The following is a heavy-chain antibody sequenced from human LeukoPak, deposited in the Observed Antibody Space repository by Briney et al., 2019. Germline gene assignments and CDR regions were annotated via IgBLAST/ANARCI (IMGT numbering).Heavy chain of an antibody. V-gene: IGHV1-2*02. CDR3: ARDRGVGATLNWFDP. CDR2: INPNSGGT. CDR1: GYTFTGYY. J-gene: IGHJ5*02. D-gene: IGHD1-26*01. Sequence: ASVKVSRKASGYTFTGYYMHWVRQAPGQGLEWMGWINPNSGGTNYAQKFQGRVTMTRDTSISTAYMELSRLRSDDTAVYYCARDRGVGATLNWFDPWGQGTLVTVSS.